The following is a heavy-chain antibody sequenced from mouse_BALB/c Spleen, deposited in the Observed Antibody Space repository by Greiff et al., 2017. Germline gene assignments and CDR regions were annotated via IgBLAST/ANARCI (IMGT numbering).Heavy chain of an antibody. V-gene: IGHV1-31*01. CDR3: ARRGDGYLDY. J-gene: IGHJ2*01. CDR2: INPYNGAT. CDR1: GYSFTGYY. Sequence: VQLQQSGPELVKPGASVKISCKASGYSFTGYYMHWVKQSHVKSLEWIGRINPYNGATSYNQNFKDKASLTVDKSSSTAYMELHSLTSEDSAVYYCARRGDGYLDYWGQGTTLTVSS. D-gene: IGHD2-3*01.